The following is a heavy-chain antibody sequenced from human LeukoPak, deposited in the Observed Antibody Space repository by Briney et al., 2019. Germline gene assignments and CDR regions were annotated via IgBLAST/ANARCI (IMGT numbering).Heavy chain of an antibody. CDR1: GYTFTGYY. CDR3: ARPYSAVIYYFDY. D-gene: IGHD6-13*01. V-gene: IGHV1-2*02. J-gene: IGHJ4*02. Sequence: ASVKVSCKASGYTFTGYYMHWVRQAPGQGLEWMGWINPNSGGTNYAQKFQGRVTMTRDTSISTAYMELSRLRSDDTAVYYCARPYSAVIYYFDYWGQGTPVTVSS. CDR2: INPNSGGT.